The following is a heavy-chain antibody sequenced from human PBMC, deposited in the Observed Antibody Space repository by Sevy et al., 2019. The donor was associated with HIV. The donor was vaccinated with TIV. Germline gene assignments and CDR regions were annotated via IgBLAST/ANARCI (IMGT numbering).Heavy chain of an antibody. V-gene: IGHV3-7*01. CDR2: ITQDGSEK. Sequence: GGSLRLSCAASRFTFSSYWMSWVRQAPGKGLEWVANITQDGSEKYYVDSVKGRFTISRDNAKNSLYLQMNSLRAEDTAVYYCARVRCSSTSCFIYYYYYGMDVWGQGTTVTVSS. J-gene: IGHJ6*02. D-gene: IGHD2-2*01. CDR1: RFTFSSYW. CDR3: ARVRCSSTSCFIYYYYYGMDV.